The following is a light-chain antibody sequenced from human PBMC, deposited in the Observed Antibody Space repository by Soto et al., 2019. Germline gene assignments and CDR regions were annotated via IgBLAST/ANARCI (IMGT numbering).Light chain of an antibody. CDR3: SSYTSSSTLVV. CDR2: EVS. J-gene: IGLJ2*01. V-gene: IGLV2-14*01. Sequence: QSALTQPASVSGSPGQSITISCTGTSSDVGGYKFVSWYQQHPGKAPKLMIYEVSNRPSGVSSRFSDSKSGNTASLTISGLQAEDEADYYCSSYTSSSTLVVFGGGTQLTVL. CDR1: SSDVGGYKF.